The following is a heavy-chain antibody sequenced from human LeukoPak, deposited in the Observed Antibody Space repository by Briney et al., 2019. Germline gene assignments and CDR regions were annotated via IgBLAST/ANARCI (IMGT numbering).Heavy chain of an antibody. V-gene: IGHV3-7*04. CDR3: ARGYDFWSGYYLY. CDR1: GFTFSSYW. J-gene: IGHJ4*02. CDR2: IKQDGSEK. Sequence: PGGSLRLSCAASGFTFSSYWMSWVRQAPGKGLEWVANIKQDGSEKYYVDPVKGRFTISRDNAKNSLYLQMNSLRAEDTAVYYCARGYDFWSGYYLYWGQGTLVTVSS. D-gene: IGHD3-3*01.